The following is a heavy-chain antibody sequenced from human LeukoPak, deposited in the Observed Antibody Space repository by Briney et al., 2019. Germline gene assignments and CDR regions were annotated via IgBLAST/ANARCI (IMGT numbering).Heavy chain of an antibody. CDR3: PRGYDIYPLGSWFDP. CDR2: INSDGSIA. CDR1: GFSFSTYW. V-gene: IGHV3-74*01. J-gene: IGHJ5*02. Sequence: GGSLRLSCEVSGFSFSTYWMHWVRQAPGKGLVWVSRINSDGSIAYYADSVKGRFTISRDNAKDTLYLQMNSLRDEDTAVYYCPRGYDIYPLGSWFDPWGQGARVTVSS. D-gene: IGHD5-12*01.